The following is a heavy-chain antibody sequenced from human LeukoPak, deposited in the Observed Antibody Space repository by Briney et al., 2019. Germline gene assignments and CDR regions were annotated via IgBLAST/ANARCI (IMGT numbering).Heavy chain of an antibody. Sequence: SETLSLTCTVSGGSISSYYWSWIRQPAGKGLEWIGRIYTSGSTNYNPSLKSRVTMSVDTSKNQFSLKLSSVTAADTAVYYCARVKAAAGTVYFDYWGQGTLVTVSS. J-gene: IGHJ4*02. CDR1: GGSISSYY. D-gene: IGHD6-13*01. CDR3: ARVKAAAGTVYFDY. V-gene: IGHV4-4*07. CDR2: IYTSGST.